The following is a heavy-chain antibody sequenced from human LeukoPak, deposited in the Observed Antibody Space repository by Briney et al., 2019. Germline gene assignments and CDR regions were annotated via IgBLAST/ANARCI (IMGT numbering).Heavy chain of an antibody. CDR3: AREGVSHYDFWSGYRTGNDY. D-gene: IGHD3-3*01. Sequence: ASVKVSCKASGYTFTGYYMHWVRQAPGQGLEWMGWINPNSGGTNYAQKFQGRVTMTRDTSISTAYMELGRLRSDDTAVYYCAREGVSHYDFWSGYRTGNDYWGQGTLVTVSS. CDR2: INPNSGGT. CDR1: GYTFTGYY. V-gene: IGHV1-2*02. J-gene: IGHJ4*02.